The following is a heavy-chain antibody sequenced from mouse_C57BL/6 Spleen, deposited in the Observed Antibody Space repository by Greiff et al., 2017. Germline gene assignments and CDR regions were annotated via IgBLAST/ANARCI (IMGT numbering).Heavy chain of an antibody. CDR2: IDPSDSYT. CDR3: ARWDLAY. J-gene: IGHJ3*01. Sequence: QVQLQQPGAELVKPGASVKLSCKASGYTFTSYWMQWVKQRPGQGLEWIGEIDPSDSYTNYNQKFKGKATLTVDTSSSTAYMQLSSLTSEDSAVYYCARWDLAYWGQGTLVTVSA. CDR1: GYTFTSYW. V-gene: IGHV1-50*01. D-gene: IGHD4-1*01.